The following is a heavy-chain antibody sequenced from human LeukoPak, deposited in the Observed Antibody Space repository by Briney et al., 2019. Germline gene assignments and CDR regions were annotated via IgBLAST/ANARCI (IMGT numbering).Heavy chain of an antibody. CDR3: ARPFGTSSGFDY. D-gene: IGHD6-6*01. CDR2: LSYTGSS. V-gene: IGHV4-39*01. CDR1: GGSISTNNYY. J-gene: IGHJ4*02. Sequence: PSETLSLTCTVSGGSISTNNYYWGWIRQPPGKGLKWIGGLSYTGSSYYNPSLKSPVTISGDTSKNQFSLKVRSVTAADTAVYYCARPFGTSSGFDYWGQGILVTVSS.